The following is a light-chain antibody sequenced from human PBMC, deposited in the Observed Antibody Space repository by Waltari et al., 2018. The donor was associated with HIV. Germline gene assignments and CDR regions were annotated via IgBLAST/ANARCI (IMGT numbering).Light chain of an antibody. CDR3: QQYYSTPLT. CDR1: QSVLYSSNNKNY. V-gene: IGKV4-1*01. CDR2: WAS. Sequence: DIVMTQSPASLAVSLAERSTINCQSTQSVLYSSNNKNYLAWYQQKPGQPPKLRIYWASTRESGVPDRFSGSGSGTDFTLTISSLQAEDVAVYYCQQYYSTPLTFGGGNKVEIK. J-gene: IGKJ4*01.